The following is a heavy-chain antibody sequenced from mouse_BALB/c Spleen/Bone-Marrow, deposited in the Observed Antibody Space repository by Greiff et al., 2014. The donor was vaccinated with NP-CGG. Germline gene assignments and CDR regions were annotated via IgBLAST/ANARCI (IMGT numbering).Heavy chain of an antibody. Sequence: EVKLVESGGGLVQPGGSLKLSCAASGFTFSSYGMSWVRQTPDKRLELVASINSNGGSTYYPDSVKGRSTISRDNAKSTLSLQMSSLKSEDTAMYCCARGNYGNYVDYFDYWGQGTTLTVSS. V-gene: IGHV5-6-3*01. CDR2: INSNGGST. D-gene: IGHD2-1*01. CDR3: ARGNYGNYVDYFDY. J-gene: IGHJ2*01. CDR1: GFTFSSYG.